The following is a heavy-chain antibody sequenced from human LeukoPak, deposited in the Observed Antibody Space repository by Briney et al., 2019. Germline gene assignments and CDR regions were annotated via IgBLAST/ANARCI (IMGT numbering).Heavy chain of an antibody. J-gene: IGHJ2*01. Sequence: GGSLRLSCAASGFTFSSYAMHWVRQAPGKGLEWVAVISYDGSNKYYADSVKGRFTISRDNSKNTLYLQMNSLRAEDTAVYYCARVKWELRDHKRKTWYFDLWGRGTLVTVSS. CDR2: ISYDGSNK. V-gene: IGHV3-30*04. D-gene: IGHD1-26*01. CDR3: ARVKWELRDHKRKTWYFDL. CDR1: GFTFSSYA.